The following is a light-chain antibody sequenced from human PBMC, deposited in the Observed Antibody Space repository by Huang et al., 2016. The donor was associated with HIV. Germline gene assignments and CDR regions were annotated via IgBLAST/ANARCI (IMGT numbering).Light chain of an antibody. Sequence: EIVMTQYPATLSVSPGERATLSCRASQSVSSNLAWYQQKPCQAPSLLIYGASPRATVIPAMFSGSGSGTEFTLTISRLQSEDFAVYYCQQNNNWPPLFTFGPGTKVDIK. V-gene: IGKV3-15*01. CDR1: QSVSSN. CDR2: GAS. J-gene: IGKJ3*01. CDR3: QQNNNWPPLFT.